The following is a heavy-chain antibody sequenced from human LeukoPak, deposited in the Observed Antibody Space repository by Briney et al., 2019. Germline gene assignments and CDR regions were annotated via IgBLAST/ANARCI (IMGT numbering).Heavy chain of an antibody. D-gene: IGHD5-12*01. CDR3: ARHVVATPYFGY. CDR1: GDSVSSNSAA. Sequence: SQTLSLTCAISGDSVSSNSAAWNWIRQSPSRGLEWLGRTYYRSKWYHDYAISVKSRITINPDTSKNQFSLQLNSVTPEDTAVYFCARHVVATPYFGYWGQGALVTVSS. CDR2: TYYRSKWYH. V-gene: IGHV6-1*01. J-gene: IGHJ4*02.